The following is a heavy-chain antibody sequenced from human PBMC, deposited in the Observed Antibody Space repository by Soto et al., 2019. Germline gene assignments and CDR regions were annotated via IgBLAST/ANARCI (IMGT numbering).Heavy chain of an antibody. CDR1: GFSLSNARMG. Sequence: QVTLKESGPVLVNPTETLTLTCTVPGFSLSNARMGGSWIRQPPGKALERHAHIFSNDEKYYSTSLKSRLTISKDTSKSQVVLTTTNIDPVGTATYYCARVWCYTYYYGMDVWGQGTTVTVSS. D-gene: IGHD2-21*01. V-gene: IGHV2-26*01. CDR3: ARVWCYTYYYGMDV. J-gene: IGHJ6*02. CDR2: IFSNDEK.